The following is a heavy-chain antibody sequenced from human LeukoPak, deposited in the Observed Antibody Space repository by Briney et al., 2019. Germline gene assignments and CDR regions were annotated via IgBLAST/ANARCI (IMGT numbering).Heavy chain of an antibody. CDR1: GFTFDDYG. CDR3: AKDYGSGSYYYDAFDI. V-gene: IGHV3-43D*04. Sequence: GGSLRLSCAASGFTFDDYGMSWVRQAPGKGLEWVSLINWDGGSTYADSVKGRFTISRDNSKNSLYLQMNSLRAEDTALYYCAKDYGSGSYYYDAFDIWGQGTMVTVSS. D-gene: IGHD3-10*01. CDR2: INWDGGST. J-gene: IGHJ3*02.